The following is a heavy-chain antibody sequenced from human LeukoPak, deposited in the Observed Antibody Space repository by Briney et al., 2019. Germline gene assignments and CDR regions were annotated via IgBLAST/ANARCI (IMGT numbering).Heavy chain of an antibody. CDR1: GFTFSNAW. D-gene: IGHD3-10*01. CDR3: TTGPFDYYGSASYLANGMDV. V-gene: IGHV3-15*01. Sequence: PGGSLRLSCAASGFTFSNAWMSWVRQAPEKGLEWVGRIISKTDGGTTDYTAPVKGRFTTSRDDSKNTLYLQMNSLKTEDTAVYYCTTGPFDYYGSASYLANGMDVWGQGTTVTVSS. CDR2: IISKTDGGTT. J-gene: IGHJ6*02.